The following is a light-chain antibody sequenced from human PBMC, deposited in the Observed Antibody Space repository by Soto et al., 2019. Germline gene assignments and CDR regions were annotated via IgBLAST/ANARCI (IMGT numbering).Light chain of an antibody. J-gene: IGKJ1*01. CDR2: ATS. V-gene: IGKV3-20*01. CDR3: HQYGRLPRT. Sequence: EIVLTQSPGTLSLSPGERATLSCRASQSVDSTFLAWYQQKPGQSPRLLLYATSSRGAGVPDRFSASGSGTDFTLTISRLEPEDSALYYCHQYGRLPRTFGQGAKVEFK. CDR1: QSVDSTF.